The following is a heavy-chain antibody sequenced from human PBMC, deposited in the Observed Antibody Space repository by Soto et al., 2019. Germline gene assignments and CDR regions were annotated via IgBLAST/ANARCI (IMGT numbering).Heavy chain of an antibody. Sequence: GGSLILSCADSGFTFSSYAMHWVRQAPGKGLEWVAIISYDGTIKYYADSVKGRFTISRDNSKNTLYLQMNSLRAEDTAVYYCARDLSGYGYDYWGQGTLVTVSS. CDR2: ISYDGTIK. CDR1: GFTFSSYA. J-gene: IGHJ4*02. V-gene: IGHV3-30*04. D-gene: IGHD5-18*01. CDR3: ARDLSGYGYDY.